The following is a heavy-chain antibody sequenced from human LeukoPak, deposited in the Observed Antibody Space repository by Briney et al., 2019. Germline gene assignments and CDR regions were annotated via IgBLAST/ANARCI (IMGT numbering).Heavy chain of an antibody. CDR1: GFTFSNAW. CDR3: TTFTFGGVIVPTFVDY. V-gene: IGHV3-15*01. CDR2: IKSKTDGGTT. D-gene: IGHD3-16*02. J-gene: IGHJ4*02. Sequence: GGSLRLSCAASGFTFSNAWMSWVRQAPGKGLEWVGRIKSKTDGGTTDYAAPVKGRFTISSDDSKNALYLQMNSLKTEDTAVYYCTTFTFGGVIVPTFVDYWGQGTLVTVSS.